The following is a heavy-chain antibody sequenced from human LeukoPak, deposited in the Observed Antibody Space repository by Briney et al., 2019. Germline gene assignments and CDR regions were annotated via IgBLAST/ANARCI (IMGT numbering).Heavy chain of an antibody. CDR1: GFAFSSYE. CDR3: ARDGGKWELLMGSFDY. D-gene: IGHD1-26*01. Sequence: GGSLRLSCAASGFAFSSYEMNWVRQAPGKGLEWVSYISSSGSTIYYADSVKGRFTISRDNSKNTLYLQMNSLRAEDTAVYYCARDGGKWELLMGSFDYWGQGTLVTVSS. CDR2: ISSSGSTI. V-gene: IGHV3-48*03. J-gene: IGHJ4*02.